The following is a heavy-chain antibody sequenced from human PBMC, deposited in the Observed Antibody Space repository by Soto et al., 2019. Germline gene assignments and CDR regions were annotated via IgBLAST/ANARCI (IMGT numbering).Heavy chain of an antibody. CDR3: ARSQDYNKYDYSNYSVSHYYYYMDV. V-gene: IGHV3-30*03. CDR1: GFTFSSYG. D-gene: IGHD4-4*01. J-gene: IGHJ6*03. CDR2: ISYDGSNK. Sequence: GGSLRLSCAASGFTFSSYGMHWVRQAPGKGLEWVAVISYDGSNKYYADSVKGRFTISRDNSKNTLYLQMNSLRAEDTAVYYCARSQDYNKYDYSNYSVSHYYYYMDVWGKGTTVTVSS.